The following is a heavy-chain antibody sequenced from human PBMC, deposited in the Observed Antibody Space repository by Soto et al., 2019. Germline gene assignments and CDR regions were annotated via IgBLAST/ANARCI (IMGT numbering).Heavy chain of an antibody. V-gene: IGHV2-5*01. CDR3: ADRRGSNGYEGPPSYEMDV. CDR1: GFSVKTSGVG. D-gene: IGHD5-12*01. J-gene: IGHJ6*01. Sequence: YGPTLVNPTQTLPLTCTFSGFSVKTSGVGVGWIRQPPGKTLEWLALIYWNDFKRYXAXLXWRLDITKGTSKRQVVRTVANEGPGDAATYARADRRGSNGYEGPPSYEMDVGGRGTTFTASS. CDR2: IYWNDFK.